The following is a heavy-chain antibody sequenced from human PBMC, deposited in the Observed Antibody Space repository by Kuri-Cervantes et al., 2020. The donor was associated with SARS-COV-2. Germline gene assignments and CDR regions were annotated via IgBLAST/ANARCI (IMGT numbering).Heavy chain of an antibody. CDR1: GFTFSDSA. CDR2: ITRKGDRT. V-gene: IGHV3-64*02. CDR3: AKEGGHNEIDY. Sequence: GESLKISCAASGFTFSDSAMHWVRQAPVKGLEYVSIITRKGDRTYYADSVKGRFTISRDNSKNTLSLQLNSLRAEDTAIYYCAKEGGHNEIDYWGQGTLVTVSS. J-gene: IGHJ4*02. D-gene: IGHD1-1*01.